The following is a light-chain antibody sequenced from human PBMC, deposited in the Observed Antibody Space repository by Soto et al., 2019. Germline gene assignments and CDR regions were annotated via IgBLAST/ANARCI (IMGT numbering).Light chain of an antibody. V-gene: IGKV3-11*01. CDR2: DAS. CDR3: QQRSNLPLT. J-gene: IGKJ4*01. CDR1: QSVSSS. Sequence: EIVLTQSPATLSLSPGETATLSCRSSQSVSSSLAWYQQKPCQTPRLLIYDASNRAPGIPARFSGSGSGTDFTLTVSSLEPEDFAVYYCQQRSNLPLTFGGGTKVEIK.